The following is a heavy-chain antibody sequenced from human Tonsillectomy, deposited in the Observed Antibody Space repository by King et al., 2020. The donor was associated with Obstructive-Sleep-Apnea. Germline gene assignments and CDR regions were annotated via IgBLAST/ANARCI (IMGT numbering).Heavy chain of an antibody. Sequence: ITLKESGPTLVKPTQTLTLTCTFSGFSLSTGEVGVAWIRQPPGKALECLALIYWNDDKRYSPSLKSRLTITKDTSKNQVVLKMTNMDPVDTATYYCAHSDYYYGSGTYYNQVDYWGQGTLVTVSS. CDR1: GFSLSTGEVG. D-gene: IGHD3-10*01. CDR2: IYWNDDK. V-gene: IGHV2-5*01. CDR3: AHSDYYYGSGTYYNQVDY. J-gene: IGHJ4*02.